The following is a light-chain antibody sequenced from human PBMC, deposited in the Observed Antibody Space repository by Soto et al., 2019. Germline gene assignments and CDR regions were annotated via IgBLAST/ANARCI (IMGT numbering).Light chain of an antibody. CDR2: SNN. CDR3: AAWDDSLSGWV. V-gene: IGLV1-44*01. CDR1: SSNIGSNT. Sequence: QSVLTQPPSASGTPGQRVTISCSGSSSNIGSNTVNWYQQLPGTAPKLLIYSNNQRPSGVPDRFSGSKSGFSASLAISGLQSEDEADYYCAAWDDSLSGWVFGGGTKLTVL. J-gene: IGLJ3*02.